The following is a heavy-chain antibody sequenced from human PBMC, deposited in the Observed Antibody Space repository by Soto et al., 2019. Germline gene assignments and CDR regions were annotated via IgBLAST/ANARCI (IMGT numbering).Heavy chain of an antibody. V-gene: IGHV3-30-3*01. D-gene: IGHD3-10*01. CDR3: ARAYGTMVRGVVGDF. J-gene: IGHJ4*02. Sequence: QVQLVESGGGVVQLGRSLSLFCAASGFNFRSDAMHWVRQAPGKWLEWGAVISYDGSNKSYADSVKGRFTISRDNSKNTLYLQMNSLRAEDTAVYYCARAYGTMVRGVVGDFCGQGTLGTGS. CDR2: ISYDGSNK. CDR1: GFNFRSDA.